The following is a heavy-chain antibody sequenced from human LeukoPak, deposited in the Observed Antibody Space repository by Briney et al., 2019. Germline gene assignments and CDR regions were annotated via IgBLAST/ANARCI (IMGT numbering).Heavy chain of an antibody. CDR2: TSGSGGST. CDR3: AKGYLKNYYYGMDV. V-gene: IGHV3-23*01. CDR1: GFTFSSYA. J-gene: IGHJ6*02. Sequence: GGSLRLSCAASGFTFSSYAMRWVRQAPGKGLEWVSATSGSGGSTDYADSVKGRFTISRDNSKNTLYLQMNSLRAEDMAVYDCAKGYLKNYYYGMDVWGQGTTVTVSS. D-gene: IGHD2-2*02.